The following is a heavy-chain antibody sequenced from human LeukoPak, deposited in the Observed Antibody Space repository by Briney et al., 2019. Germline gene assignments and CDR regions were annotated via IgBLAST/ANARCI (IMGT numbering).Heavy chain of an antibody. D-gene: IGHD4-17*01. CDR3: ASTVTTPYYYYGMDV. Sequence: GGSLRLSSAASGFTVSSNYMSWVRQAPGKGLEWVSAIYSGGSTYYADSVKGRFTISRDNSKNTLYLQMNSLRAEDTAVYYCASTVTTPYYYYGMDVWGQGTTVTVSS. V-gene: IGHV3-66*01. J-gene: IGHJ6*02. CDR1: GFTVSSNY. CDR2: IYSGGST.